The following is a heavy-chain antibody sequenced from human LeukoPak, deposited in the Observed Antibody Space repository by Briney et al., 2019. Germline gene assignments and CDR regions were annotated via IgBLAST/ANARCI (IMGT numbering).Heavy chain of an antibody. Sequence: PSETLSLTCTVYGGSFIGYYWSWIRQPPGKGLEWIGEINHFGSTNYNPSLKSRVTISIDMSKNQFSLKLSSVTAADTAVYYCARIRSRKWGFDYWGQGTLVTVSS. V-gene: IGHV4-34*01. D-gene: IGHD1-26*01. CDR2: INHFGST. CDR3: ARIRSRKWGFDY. J-gene: IGHJ4*02. CDR1: GGSFIGYY.